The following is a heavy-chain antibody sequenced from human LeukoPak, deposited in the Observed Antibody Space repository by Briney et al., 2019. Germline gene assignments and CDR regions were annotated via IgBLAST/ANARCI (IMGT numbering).Heavy chain of an antibody. J-gene: IGHJ6*03. CDR1: GGSISSYY. CDR3: ARDRGALQHYYFYYMDV. CDR2: FYPSGST. V-gene: IGHV4-4*07. Sequence: SETLSLTCNVSGGSISSYYWSWIRQPAGKGLEWIGRFYPSGSTNYNPYLKSRVTLSVDTSKNQFSLKLTSVTAADTAVYYCARDRGALQHYYFYYMDVWGKGTTVTVSS.